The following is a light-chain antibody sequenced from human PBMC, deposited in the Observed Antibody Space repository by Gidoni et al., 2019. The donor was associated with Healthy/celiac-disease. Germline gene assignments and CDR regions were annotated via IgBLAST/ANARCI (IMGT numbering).Light chain of an antibody. V-gene: IGKV1-39*01. J-gene: IGKJ2*01. Sequence: DIQITQSPSSLSASVGVRVTITSRASQSISSYLNWYQQKPGKAPKLLIYAASSLQSGGPARFSGSGSGTDFTLTISSLQPEDFATYYCQQSYSTPQTFGQGTKLEIK. CDR2: AAS. CDR1: QSISSY. CDR3: QQSYSTPQT.